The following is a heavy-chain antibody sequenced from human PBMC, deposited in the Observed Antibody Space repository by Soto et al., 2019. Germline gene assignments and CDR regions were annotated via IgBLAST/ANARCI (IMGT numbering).Heavy chain of an antibody. Sequence: SETLSLTCAVSGYSISSGYYWGWIRQPPGKGLEWIGSIYHSGSTYYNPSLKSRVTISVDTSKNQFSLKLSSVTAADTAVYYCARESGDNYGSSPDLYYFDYWGQGTLGTVS. CDR1: GYSISSGYY. V-gene: IGHV4-38-2*02. J-gene: IGHJ4*02. CDR2: IYHSGST. D-gene: IGHD4-17*01. CDR3: ARESGDNYGSSPDLYYFDY.